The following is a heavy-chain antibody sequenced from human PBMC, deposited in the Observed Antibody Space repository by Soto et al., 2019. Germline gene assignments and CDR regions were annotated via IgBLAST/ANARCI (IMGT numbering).Heavy chain of an antibody. D-gene: IGHD1-26*01. CDR3: AVGRGSNDWHFFDY. V-gene: IGHV3-23*01. CDR2: ISGSGGST. CDR1: GYTFSNYA. J-gene: IGHJ4*02. Sequence: EVQVLESGGGLVQPGGSLRLSCAASGYTFSNYAMSWVRQAPGKGLEWVSLISGSGGSTYYGDSVKGRFTISRDNSKNTVYLQMNSLRAEDTAVYYCAVGRGSNDWHFFDYWGQGTLVTVSS.